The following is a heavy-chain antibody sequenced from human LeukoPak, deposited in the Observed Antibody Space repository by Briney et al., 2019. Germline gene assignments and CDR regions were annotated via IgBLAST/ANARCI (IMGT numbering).Heavy chain of an antibody. J-gene: IGHJ6*02. CDR1: GGSISSYY. V-gene: IGHV4-59*12. CDR3: ARAQGYGGKEWYYYYYGMDV. Sequence: SETLSLTCTVSGGSISSYYWSWIRQPPGKGLEWIGYIYYSGSTNYNPSLKSRVTISVDTSKNQFSLKLSSVTAADTAVYYCARAQGYGGKEWYYYYYGMDVWGQGTTVTVSS. CDR2: IYYSGST. D-gene: IGHD4-23*01.